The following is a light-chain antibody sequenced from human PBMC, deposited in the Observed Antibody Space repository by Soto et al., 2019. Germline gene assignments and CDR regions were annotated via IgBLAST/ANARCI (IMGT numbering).Light chain of an antibody. V-gene: IGLV1-36*01. CDR3: AAWDDSVDGYV. CDR1: SSNIGNNA. Sequence: QSVLTQPPSVSEAPRQRVTISCSGSSSNIGNNAVNWYQQLPGKAPKLLMYYDDLLPSGVSDRFSGSKSGTSASLAISGLQSEDEADYSCAAWDDSVDGYVFGTGTKLTVL. CDR2: YDD. J-gene: IGLJ1*01.